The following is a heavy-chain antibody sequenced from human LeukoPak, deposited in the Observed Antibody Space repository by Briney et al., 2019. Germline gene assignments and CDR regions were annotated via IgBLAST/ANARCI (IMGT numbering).Heavy chain of an antibody. Sequence: PGGSLRLSCAASGFTFSSYSMNWVRQAPGKGLEWVSYISSSSSTRYYADSVKGRFTISRDNAKNSLYLQMNSLRAEDTAVYYCARVGTEFHIDYWGQGTLVTVSS. CDR2: ISSSSSTR. CDR1: GFTFSSYS. CDR3: ARVGTEFHIDY. D-gene: IGHD2-21*01. J-gene: IGHJ4*02. V-gene: IGHV3-48*01.